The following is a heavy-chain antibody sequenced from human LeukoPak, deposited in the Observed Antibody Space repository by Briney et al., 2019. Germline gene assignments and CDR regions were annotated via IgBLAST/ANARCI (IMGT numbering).Heavy chain of an antibody. CDR2: IYYSGST. V-gene: IGHV4-59*01. J-gene: IGHJ4*02. D-gene: IGHD3-10*01. Sequence: TSETLSLTCTVSGGSISSYYWSWIRQPPGKGLEWIGYIYYSGSTNYNPSLKSRVTISVDTSKNQFSLKLSSVTAEDTAVYYCASSPYYYGSGSRNPYFDYWGRGTLVTVSS. CDR1: GGSISSYY. CDR3: ASSPYYYGSGSRNPYFDY.